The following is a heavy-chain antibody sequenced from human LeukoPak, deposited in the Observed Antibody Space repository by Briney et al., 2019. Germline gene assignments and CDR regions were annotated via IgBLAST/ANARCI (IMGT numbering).Heavy chain of an antibody. CDR1: GYTFTSYA. D-gene: IGHD3-3*01. CDR3: ARGQDYDFWSGLDY. Sequence: GASVKVSCKASGYTFTSYAMHWVRQAPGQRLEWMGWINAGNGNTKYSQKLQGRVTMTTDTSTSTAYMELRSLRSDDTAVYYCARGQDYDFWSGLDYWGQGTLVTVSS. V-gene: IGHV1-3*01. J-gene: IGHJ4*02. CDR2: INAGNGNT.